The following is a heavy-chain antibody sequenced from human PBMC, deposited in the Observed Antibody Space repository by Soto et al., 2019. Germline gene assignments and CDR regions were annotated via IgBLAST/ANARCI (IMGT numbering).Heavy chain of an antibody. Sequence: PGGSLRLSCTAYGFTFGSYWMSWVRQAPGKGLGWVANIKEDGSGKYYVDSVKGRFSISRDNARNSLYLQMNSLRVEDTAVYYCVRVGRLGGYWGQGALVTVS. CDR1: GFTFGSYW. CDR2: IKEDGSGK. CDR3: VRVGRLGGY. D-gene: IGHD3-16*01. J-gene: IGHJ4*02. V-gene: IGHV3-7*03.